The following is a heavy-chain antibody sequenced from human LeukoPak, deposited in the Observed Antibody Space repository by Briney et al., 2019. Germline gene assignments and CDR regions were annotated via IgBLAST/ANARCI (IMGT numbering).Heavy chain of an antibody. CDR3: ARAGRPYYYDSSGWFDP. CDR1: GGSFSGYY. D-gene: IGHD3-22*01. CDR2: INHSGST. J-gene: IGHJ5*02. V-gene: IGHV4-34*01. Sequence: SETLSLTCAVYGGSFSGYYWSWIRQPPGKGLEGIGEINHSGSTNYNPSLKSRVTISVDTSKNQFSLKLSSVTAADTAVYYCARAGRPYYYDSSGWFDPWGQGTLVTVSS.